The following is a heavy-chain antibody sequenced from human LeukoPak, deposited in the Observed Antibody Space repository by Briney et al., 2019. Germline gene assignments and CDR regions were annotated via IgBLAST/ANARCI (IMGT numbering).Heavy chain of an antibody. CDR1: GFTVSTNC. CDR2: IYSGGTT. D-gene: IGHD4-23*01. J-gene: IGHJ4*02. CDR3: ARGGYGGVYHFDN. V-gene: IGHV3-53*04. Sequence: GSLRLSCAASGFTVSTNCMTWVRQAPGKGLEWVSAIYSGGTTYYADSVMGRFTISRHNSRNTLYLQMNSLGAEDTAVYYCARGGYGGVYHFDNWGQGTLVTVSS.